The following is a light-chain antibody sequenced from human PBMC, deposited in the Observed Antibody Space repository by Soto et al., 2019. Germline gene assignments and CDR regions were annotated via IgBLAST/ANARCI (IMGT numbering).Light chain of an antibody. V-gene: IGKV1-39*01. CDR3: QQSYSTPLT. J-gene: IGKJ4*01. CDR1: QSISNF. CDR2: AAS. Sequence: DIQMTQSPSSLSASVGDRVTITCRASQSISNFLNWYQQKPGKAPKLLIYAASILQSGVPARFSGSESGTDFTLTISSLQPEDFATYYCQQSYSTPLTFGGGTKVEIK.